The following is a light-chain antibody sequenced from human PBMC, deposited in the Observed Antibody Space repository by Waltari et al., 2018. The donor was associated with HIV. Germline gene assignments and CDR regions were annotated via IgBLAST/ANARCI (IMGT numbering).Light chain of an antibody. CDR2: GAS. CDR3: QQYVTSPRT. CDR1: RSLTGNY. J-gene: IGKJ1*01. Sequence: DIVLTQFPGTLSLSPGERATLSCTASRSLTGNYLAWYQQKPGQAPRVLIYGASSRATGIPDRFSGSGSGTDFTLTISRLEPDDFAIYYCQQYVTSPRTFGQGTRVEIK. V-gene: IGKV3-20*01.